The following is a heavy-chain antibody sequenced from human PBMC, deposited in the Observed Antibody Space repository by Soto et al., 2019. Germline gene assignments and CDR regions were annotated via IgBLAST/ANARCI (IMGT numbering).Heavy chain of an antibody. CDR1: GFTFRTYW. J-gene: IGHJ4*02. D-gene: IGHD3-16*01. CDR2: INPDGSVG. V-gene: IGHV3-7*03. CDR3: AGWGGHDYNY. Sequence: EVQLLGSGGGVVHPGGSLRLSCIGSGFTFRTYWMNWVRQAPGMGLEWVANINPDGSVGTYVDSVKGRFTTSRDNAQNSLYLQMNSLRADDTAVYFCAGWGGHDYNYWGQGIRVTVSS.